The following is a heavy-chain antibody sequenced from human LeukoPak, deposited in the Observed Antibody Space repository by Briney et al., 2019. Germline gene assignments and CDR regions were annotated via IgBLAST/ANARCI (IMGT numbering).Heavy chain of an antibody. J-gene: IGHJ6*02. CDR2: ISAYNGNT. CDR1: GYTFTSYG. CDR3: ASPYSNGRYYYYYGMDV. V-gene: IGHV1-18*01. D-gene: IGHD6-19*01. Sequence: ASVKVSCKASGYTFTSYGISWVRQAPGQGLEWMGWISAYNGNTNYAQKLQGRVTMTTDTSTSTAYMELRSLRPDDTAVYYCASPYSNGRYYYYYGMDVWDQGTTVTVSS.